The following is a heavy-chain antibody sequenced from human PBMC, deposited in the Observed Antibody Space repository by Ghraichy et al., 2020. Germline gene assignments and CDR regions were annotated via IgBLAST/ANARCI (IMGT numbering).Heavy chain of an antibody. CDR3: ARGYGDKGGIDY. CDR1: GFRFSSNW. J-gene: IGHJ4*02. D-gene: IGHD5-12*01. CDR2: INAEGTST. V-gene: IGHV3-74*01. Sequence: GESLNISCAASGFRFSSNWMLWVRQAPGKGLVWVSRINAEGTSTAYADSVEGRFSISRDNAKNTVYLQMNSLRAEDTAVYYCARGYGDKGGIDYLGQGTLVTVSS.